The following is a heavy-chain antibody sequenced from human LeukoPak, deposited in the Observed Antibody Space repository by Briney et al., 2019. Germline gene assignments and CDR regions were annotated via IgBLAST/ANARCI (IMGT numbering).Heavy chain of an antibody. J-gene: IGHJ5*02. CDR1: GGSISSTGYY. V-gene: IGHV4-61*05. CDR3: ARYYPWFDP. D-gene: IGHD3-10*01. Sequence: SETLSLICTVSGGSISSTGYYWGWVRQTPGKGLEWIGYIYYSGSTDYNPSLKSRVTISVDTSKNQFSLKLSSVTAADTAVYYCARYYPWFDPWGQGTLVTVSS. CDR2: IYYSGST.